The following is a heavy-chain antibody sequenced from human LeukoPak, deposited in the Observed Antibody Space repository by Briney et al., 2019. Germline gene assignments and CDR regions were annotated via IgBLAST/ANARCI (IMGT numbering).Heavy chain of an antibody. J-gene: IGHJ4*02. D-gene: IGHD2-15*01. CDR2: IISSSSYI. CDR3: ARDPQYCSGGSCYSFDY. CDR1: GFTFSDYY. Sequence: PGGSLRLSCAASGFTFSDYYMSWIRQAPGKGLEWVSSIISSSSYIYYADSVKGRFTISSDNAKNSLYLQMNSLRAEDTAVYYCARDPQYCSGGSCYSFDYWGQGTLVTVSS. V-gene: IGHV3-11*06.